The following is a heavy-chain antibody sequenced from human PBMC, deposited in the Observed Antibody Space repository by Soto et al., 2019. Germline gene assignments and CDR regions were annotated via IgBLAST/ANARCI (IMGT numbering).Heavy chain of an antibody. CDR2: IYYSGST. J-gene: IGHJ6*02. CDR1: GGSISSGGYY. Sequence: QVQLQESGPGLVKPSQTLSLTCTVSGGSISSGGYYWSWIRQHPGKGLEWIGYIYYSGSTYYNPPLMSRVTISVDTSKNQFSLKLSSVTAADTAVYYCARERSSYVPLSYGMDVWGQGTTVTVSS. CDR3: ARERSSYVPLSYGMDV. D-gene: IGHD3-16*01. V-gene: IGHV4-31*03.